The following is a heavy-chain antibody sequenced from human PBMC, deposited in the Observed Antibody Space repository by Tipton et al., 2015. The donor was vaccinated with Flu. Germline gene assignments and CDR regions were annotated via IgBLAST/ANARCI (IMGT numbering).Heavy chain of an antibody. CDR2: IYYSGSI. V-gene: IGHV4-59*11. J-gene: IGHJ3*02. Sequence: TLSPTCTVPGGSISSHYWSWIRQPPGKGLEWIGYIYYSGSISYNPSHKSRVTISVDTSKNQFSLKLSSVTAADTAVYYCAREWGDAFDIWGQGTMVTVSS. CDR3: AREWGDAFDI. CDR1: GGSISSHY. D-gene: IGHD3-16*01.